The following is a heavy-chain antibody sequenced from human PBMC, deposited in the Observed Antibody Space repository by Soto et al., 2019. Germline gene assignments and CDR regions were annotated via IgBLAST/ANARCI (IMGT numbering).Heavy chain of an antibody. CDR3: AHRARMGAPFDS. CDR2: MNPNSGNT. V-gene: IGHV1-8*01. J-gene: IGHJ4*02. D-gene: IGHD1-26*01. CDR1: GYTFTSYD. Sequence: ASVKVSCKASGYTFTSYDINWVRQATGQGLEWMGWMNPNSGNTGYAQKFQGRVTITKDTSKNQVVLTMTNMDPVDTATYYCAHRARMGAPFDSWGQGALVTVSS.